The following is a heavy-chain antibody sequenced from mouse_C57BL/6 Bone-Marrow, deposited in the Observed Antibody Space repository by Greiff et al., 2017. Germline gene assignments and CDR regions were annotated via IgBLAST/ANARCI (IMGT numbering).Heavy chain of an antibody. V-gene: IGHV1-9*01. J-gene: IGHJ2*03. CDR2: TLPGSGST. CDR1: GYTFTGYW. D-gene: IGHD1-1*01. Sequence: QVQLQQSGAELMKPGASVQLSCTATGYTFTGYWLEWVKQRPGHGLEWIGETLPGSGSTNYNEKFKSKATFTADTSSNTAYMQLSSLTTEDSAIYYCTRSANYDGSSLVVDCWGQGTGLTVSA. CDR3: TRSANYDGSSLVVDC.